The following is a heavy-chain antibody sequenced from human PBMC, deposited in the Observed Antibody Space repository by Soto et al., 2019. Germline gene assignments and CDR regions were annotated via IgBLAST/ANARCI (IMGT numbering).Heavy chain of an antibody. D-gene: IGHD3-22*01. V-gene: IGHV1-69*10. CDR3: ARLLYYDSSGYPVDY. J-gene: IGHJ4*02. Sequence: GASVKVSCKASGGTFSSYAISWVRQAPGQGLEWMGGIIPILGIANYAQKFQGRVTITADKSTSTAYMELSSLRSEDTAVYYCARLLYYDSSGYPVDYWGQGTLVTVSS. CDR1: GGTFSSYA. CDR2: IIPILGIA.